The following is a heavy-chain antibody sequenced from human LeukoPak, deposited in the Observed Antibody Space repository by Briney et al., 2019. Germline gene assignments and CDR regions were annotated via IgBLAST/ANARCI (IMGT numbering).Heavy chain of an antibody. Sequence: GGSLRLSCAASGFTFSSYSMNWVRQAPGKGLEWVSYISSSSSTIYYADSVKGRFTISRDNAKNSLYLQMNSLRAEDTAVYYCARDCWDFWSGYQYYFDYWGQGTLVTVSS. D-gene: IGHD3-3*01. CDR3: ARDCWDFWSGYQYYFDY. CDR1: GFTFSSYS. J-gene: IGHJ4*02. CDR2: ISSSSSTI. V-gene: IGHV3-48*01.